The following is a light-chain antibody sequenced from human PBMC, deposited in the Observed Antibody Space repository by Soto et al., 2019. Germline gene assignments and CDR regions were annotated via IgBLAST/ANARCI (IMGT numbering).Light chain of an antibody. V-gene: IGKV3-20*01. CDR2: GAS. Sequence: EIVLTQSPGTLSLSPGERATLSCRASQSVSSRFLAWYQQKPGQAPRLLMYGASSRATGIPDRFSGTGSGKDVTLTINSRDPDDFAVYYCKRSGSYPYTFALGPKREIK. J-gene: IGKJ2*01. CDR1: QSVSSRF. CDR3: KRSGSYPYT.